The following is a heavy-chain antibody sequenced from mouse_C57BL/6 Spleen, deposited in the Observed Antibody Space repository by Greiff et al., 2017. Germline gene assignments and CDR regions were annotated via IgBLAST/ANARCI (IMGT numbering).Heavy chain of an antibody. J-gene: IGHJ4*01. CDR2: IDPETGGT. CDR1: GYTFTDYE. Sequence: LVESGAELVRPGASVTLSCKASGYTFTDYEMHWAKQTPVHGLEWIGAIDPETGGTAYNQKFKGKAILTADKSSSTAYMELRSLTSEDSAVYYCTRQGGYYVGNAMDYWGQGTSVTVSS. CDR3: TRQGGYYVGNAMDY. D-gene: IGHD2-3*01. V-gene: IGHV1-15*01.